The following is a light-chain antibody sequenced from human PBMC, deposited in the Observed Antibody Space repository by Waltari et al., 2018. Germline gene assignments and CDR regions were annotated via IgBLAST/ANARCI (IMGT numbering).Light chain of an antibody. CDR2: SNN. Sequence: SVPTQPPSASGTRGQRVTISSSVSRPNIGSNSVNWYQQLPGTAPKLLIYSNNQRPSGVPDRFSGSKSGTSASLAISRLQSEDEADYYCAAWDDSLNGRVFGTGTKVTVL. CDR3: AAWDDSLNGRV. CDR1: RPNIGSNS. V-gene: IGLV1-44*01. J-gene: IGLJ1*01.